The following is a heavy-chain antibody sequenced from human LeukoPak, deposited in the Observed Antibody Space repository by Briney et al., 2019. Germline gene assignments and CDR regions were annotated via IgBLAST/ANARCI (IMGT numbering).Heavy chain of an antibody. D-gene: IGHD6-13*01. Sequence: ASVTVSCKASGYTFTSFGITWVRQAPGQGLEWVGWISAYNGDTNYAQKLQGRVTMTTDTSTSTAYMELRSLRSDDTAVYYCARARATDSNWYGLYWGQGTLVTVSS. J-gene: IGHJ4*02. CDR1: GYTFTSFG. CDR2: ISAYNGDT. CDR3: ARARATDSNWYGLY. V-gene: IGHV1-18*01.